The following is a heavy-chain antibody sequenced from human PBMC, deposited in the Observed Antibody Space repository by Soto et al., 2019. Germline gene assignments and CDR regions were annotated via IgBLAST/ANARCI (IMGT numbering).Heavy chain of an antibody. J-gene: IGHJ4*02. CDR2: ISAYNGNT. CDR3: ARAGLYDYVWGRYRFYFHY. V-gene: IGHV1-18*04. D-gene: IGHD3-16*02. Sequence: ASVKVSCKASGYTFTSYGISWVRQAPGQGLEWMGWISAYNGNTNYAQKLQGRVTMTTDTSTSTAYMELRSLRSDDTAVYYCARAGLYDYVWGRYRFYFHYWGQGTLVTLS. CDR1: GYTFTSYG.